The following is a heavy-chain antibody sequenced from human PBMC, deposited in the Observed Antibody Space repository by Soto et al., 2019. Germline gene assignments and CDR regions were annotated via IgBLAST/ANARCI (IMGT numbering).Heavy chain of an antibody. Sequence: SETLSLTCAVSSGSISSSNWWSWVRQPPGKGLEWIGEIYHSGSTNYNPSLKSRVTISVDKSKNQFSLKLSSVTAEDTAVYYCARGYYDILTGYSFHPISSYMDVWGKGTTVTVSS. V-gene: IGHV4-4*02. D-gene: IGHD3-9*01. J-gene: IGHJ6*03. CDR2: IYHSGST. CDR3: ARGYYDILTGYSFHPISSYMDV. CDR1: SGSISSSNW.